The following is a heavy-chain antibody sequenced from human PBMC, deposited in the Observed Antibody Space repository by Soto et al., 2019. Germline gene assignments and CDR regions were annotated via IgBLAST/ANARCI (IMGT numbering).Heavy chain of an antibody. J-gene: IGHJ6*02. CDR3: ARVGSTMVRGVIPRHYYYYGMDV. CDR2: IYHSGST. Sequence: TLSLTCAVSGYSISSGYYWGWIRQPPGKGLEWIGSIYHSGSTYYNPSLKSRVTVSVDTSKNQFSLKLSSVTAADTAVYYCARVGSTMVRGVIPRHYYYYGMDVWGQGTTVTVSS. D-gene: IGHD3-10*01. V-gene: IGHV4-38-2*01. CDR1: GYSISSGYY.